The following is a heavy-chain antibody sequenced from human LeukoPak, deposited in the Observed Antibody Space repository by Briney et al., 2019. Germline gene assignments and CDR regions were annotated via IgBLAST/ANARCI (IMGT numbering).Heavy chain of an antibody. CDR2: IRSSSRTT. J-gene: IGHJ4*02. D-gene: IGHD6-25*01. V-gene: IGHV3-48*01. CDR3: ASWAGTTAGFSGPFDF. Sequence: GGSLRLSCAASGLTFSSHSMNWIRQAPGKGLEWVSHIRSSSRTTYYADSVKGRFTISRDDAKNSLYLQMNSLRGEDTAVYYCASWAGTTAGFSGPFDFWGQGTLVTVSS. CDR1: GLTFSSHS.